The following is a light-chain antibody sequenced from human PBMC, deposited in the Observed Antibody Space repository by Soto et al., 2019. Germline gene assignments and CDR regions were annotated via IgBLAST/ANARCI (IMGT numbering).Light chain of an antibody. J-gene: IGLJ3*02. CDR3: QSYDRSLSGSV. V-gene: IGLV1-40*01. Sequence: QRVLTQPPSVSGAPGQRVTISCTGNSSNIGAGYDVHWYQQLPGKAPKLLIFGNSHRPSGVPDRFFGSKSGTSASLAITGLQAEDEADYYCQSYDRSLSGSVFGGGTKLTVL. CDR1: SSNIGAGYD. CDR2: GNS.